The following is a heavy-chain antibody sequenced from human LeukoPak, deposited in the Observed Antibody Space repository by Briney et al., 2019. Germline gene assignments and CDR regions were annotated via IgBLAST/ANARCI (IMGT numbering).Heavy chain of an antibody. Sequence: SETLSLTCAVYGGSFSGYYWSWIRQPPGTGLEWIGEINHSGSTNYNPSLKSRVTISVDTSKNQFSLKLSSVTAADTAVYYCARGAPYYYGSGSYTRYFQHWGQGTLVTVSS. CDR3: ARGAPYYYGSGSYTRYFQH. D-gene: IGHD3-10*01. CDR1: GGSFSGYY. V-gene: IGHV4-34*01. J-gene: IGHJ1*01. CDR2: INHSGST.